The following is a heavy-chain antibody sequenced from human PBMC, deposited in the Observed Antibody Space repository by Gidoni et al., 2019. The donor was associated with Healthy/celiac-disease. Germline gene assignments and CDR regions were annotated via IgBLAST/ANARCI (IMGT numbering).Heavy chain of an antibody. CDR3: PHSRGVLRWCGVEEEVGAFDY. D-gene: IGHD3-10*01. Sequence: QITLKESGPTLLKPTQPLTLTCTFSGFSLSPSGVGVRWIRQPPGKALEWLALISWDDDKRSSPSLKSTLTITIDTLKSQVVLTMTTMDPVDTAPYSCPHSRGVLRWCGVEEEVGAFDYWGQGTLVTVSS. V-gene: IGHV2-5*02. CDR2: ISWDDDK. J-gene: IGHJ4*02. CDR1: GFSLSPSGVG.